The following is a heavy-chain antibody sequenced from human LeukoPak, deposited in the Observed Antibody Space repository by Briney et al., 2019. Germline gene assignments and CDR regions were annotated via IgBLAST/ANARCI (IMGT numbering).Heavy chain of an antibody. J-gene: IGHJ3*02. Sequence: GGSLRLSCTASGFTLSNYWMNWVRQAPGKGLEWLANIKQDGSEMYYVDSVKGRFTISRDNAKNSLYLQMNSQRAEDTAVYYCVRGKDRYGAFEIWGQGTMVTVSS. CDR2: IKQDGSEM. CDR1: GFTLSNYW. D-gene: IGHD2-15*01. V-gene: IGHV3-7*01. CDR3: VRGKDRYGAFEI.